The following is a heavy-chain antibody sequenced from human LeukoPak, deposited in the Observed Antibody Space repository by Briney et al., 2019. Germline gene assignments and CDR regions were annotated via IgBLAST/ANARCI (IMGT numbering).Heavy chain of an antibody. D-gene: IGHD3-10*01. CDR2: IYYSGST. CDR3: ARGSPYGSVH. Sequence: KPSETLSLTCTVSGGSISSSSYYWGWIRQPPGKGLEWIGSIYYSGSTYYNPSLKSRVTISVDTSKNQFSLKLSSVTAADTAVYYCARGSPYGSVHWGQGTLVTVSS. V-gene: IGHV4-39*01. J-gene: IGHJ4*02. CDR1: GGSISSSSYY.